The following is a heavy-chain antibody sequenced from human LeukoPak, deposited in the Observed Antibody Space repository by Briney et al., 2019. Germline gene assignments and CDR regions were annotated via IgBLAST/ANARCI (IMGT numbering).Heavy chain of an antibody. CDR1: GFTFSSYS. CDR2: ISSSSSYT. J-gene: IGHJ4*02. CDR3: AKWGAQSGSYRVVDC. V-gene: IGHV3-21*04. Sequence: KTGGSLRLSCAASGFTFSSYSMNWVRQAPGKGLEWVSSISSSSSYTYYADSVKGRFTISRDNSNNTLFLQMNSLRVEDTAVYYCAKWGAQSGSYRVVDCWGRGTLVTVSS. D-gene: IGHD3-10*01.